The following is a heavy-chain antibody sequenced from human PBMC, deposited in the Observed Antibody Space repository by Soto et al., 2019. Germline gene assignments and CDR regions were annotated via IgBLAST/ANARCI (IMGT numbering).Heavy chain of an antibody. J-gene: IGHJ6*03. V-gene: IGHV4-59*08. CDR2: IYYSGST. Sequence: PSETLSLTSTVSGGSISSYYWSWIRQPPGKGLEWIGYIYYSGSTNYNPSLKSRVTISVDTSKNQFSLKLSSVTAADTAVYYCARHKAYRVLETYYYYYMDVWGKGTTVTVSS. CDR3: ARHKAYRVLETYYYYYMDV. D-gene: IGHD2-2*02. CDR1: GGSISSYY.